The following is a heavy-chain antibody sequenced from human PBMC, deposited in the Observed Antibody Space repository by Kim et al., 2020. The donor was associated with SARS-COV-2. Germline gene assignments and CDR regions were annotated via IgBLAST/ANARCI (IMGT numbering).Heavy chain of an antibody. CDR2: ISSSSSYI. Sequence: GGSLRLSCAASGFTFSSYSMNWVRQAPGKGLEWVSSISSSSSYIYYADSVKGRFTISRDNAKTSLYLQMNSLRAEDTAVYYCARDPYSSSWEDFDYWGQGTLVTVSS. CDR3: ARDPYSSSWEDFDY. D-gene: IGHD6-13*01. V-gene: IGHV3-21*01. J-gene: IGHJ4*02. CDR1: GFTFSSYS.